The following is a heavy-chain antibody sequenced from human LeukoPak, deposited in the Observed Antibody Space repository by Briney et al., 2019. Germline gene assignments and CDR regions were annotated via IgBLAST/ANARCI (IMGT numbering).Heavy chain of an antibody. D-gene: IGHD3-3*01. J-gene: IGHJ6*02. CDR3: ARGVVLRSLEWSYGMDV. CDR2: MNPNSGNT. Sequence: ASVKVSCKASGYTFTSYDINWVRQATGQGLEWMGWMNPNSGNTGYAQKFQGRVTMTRNTSISTAYMELSSLRSEDTAVYYCARGVVLRSLEWSYGMDVWGQGTTVTVSS. V-gene: IGHV1-8*01. CDR1: GYTFTSYD.